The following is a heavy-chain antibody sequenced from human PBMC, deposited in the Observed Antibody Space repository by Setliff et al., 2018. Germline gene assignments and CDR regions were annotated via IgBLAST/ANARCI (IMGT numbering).Heavy chain of an antibody. CDR1: GFTFSSYS. D-gene: IGHD2-15*01. CDR3: VRFGLLDAFDI. CDR2: ISSSGSTI. J-gene: IGHJ3*02. V-gene: IGHV3-48*04. Sequence: GGSLRLSCAASGFTFSSYSMNWVRQAPGKGLEWVSYISSSGSTIYYADSVKGRFTISRDNPKNSLYLEMTSLGAEDTAVYYCVRFGLLDAFDIWGQGTMVTVSS.